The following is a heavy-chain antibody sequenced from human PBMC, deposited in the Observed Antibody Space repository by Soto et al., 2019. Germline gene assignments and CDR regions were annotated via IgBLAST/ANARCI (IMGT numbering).Heavy chain of an antibody. V-gene: IGHV1-3*01. Sequence: SVKVSCKDSGYTLTSYAMHWVRQAPGQRLEWMGWINAGNGNTKYSQKFQGRVTITRDTSASTAYMELSSLRSEDTAVYYCARDPRVVPAAHNWFDPWGQGTLVTVSS. CDR1: GYTLTSYA. D-gene: IGHD2-2*01. J-gene: IGHJ5*02. CDR2: INAGNGNT. CDR3: ARDPRVVPAAHNWFDP.